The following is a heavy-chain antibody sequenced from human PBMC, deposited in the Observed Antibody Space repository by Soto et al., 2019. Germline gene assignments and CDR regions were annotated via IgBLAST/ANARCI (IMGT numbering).Heavy chain of an antibody. CDR2: ISYDGSNK. CDR1: GFTFSSYG. J-gene: IGHJ5*02. D-gene: IGHD3-9*01. V-gene: IGHV3-30*18. Sequence: ESGGGVVQPGRSLRLSCAASGFTFSSYGMHWVRQAPGKGLEWVAVISYDGSNKYYADSVKGRFTISRDNSKNTLYLQMNSLRAEDTAVYYCAKGSLPLLSNSGWFDPWGQGTLVTVSS. CDR3: AKGSLPLLSNSGWFDP.